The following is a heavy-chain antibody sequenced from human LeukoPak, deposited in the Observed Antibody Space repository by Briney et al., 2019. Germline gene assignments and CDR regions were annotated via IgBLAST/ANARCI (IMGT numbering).Heavy chain of an antibody. Sequence: GGSLRLSCAASGFTFDDYGMSWVRQAPGKGLEWVSGINWNGGSTGYADSVKGQFTISRDNAKNSLHLQMNSLRAEDTALYYCARFNGDYYRIDYWGQGTLVTVSS. CDR1: GFTFDDYG. CDR2: INWNGGST. V-gene: IGHV3-20*04. D-gene: IGHD4-17*01. J-gene: IGHJ4*02. CDR3: ARFNGDYYRIDY.